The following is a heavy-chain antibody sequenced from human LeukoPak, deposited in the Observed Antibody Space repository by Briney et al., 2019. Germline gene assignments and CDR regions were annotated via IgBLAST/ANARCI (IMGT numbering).Heavy chain of an antibody. CDR3: ARANRRKIFDY. V-gene: IGHV4-31*03. CDR1: GGSISSGGYY. D-gene: IGHD1-14*01. CDR2: IYYSGGT. J-gene: IGHJ4*02. Sequence: SETLSLTCTVSGGSISSGGYYWSWIRQHPGKGLEWIGYIYYSGGTYYNPSLKSRVTISVDTSKNQFSLKLSSVTAADTAVYYCARANRRKIFDYWGQGTLVTVSS.